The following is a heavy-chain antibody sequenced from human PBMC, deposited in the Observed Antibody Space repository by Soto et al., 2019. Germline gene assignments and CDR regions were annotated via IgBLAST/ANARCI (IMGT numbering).Heavy chain of an antibody. Sequence: ASVKVSCKASGYTFTSYYMHWVRQAPGQGPEWMGIINPSGGSTSYAQKFQGRVTMTRDTSTSTVYMELSSLRSEDTAVYYCARDRGGREYYYYYGMDVWGQGTTVTVSS. V-gene: IGHV1-46*01. CDR1: GYTFTSYY. J-gene: IGHJ6*02. CDR3: ARDRGGREYYYYYGMDV. CDR2: INPSGGST. D-gene: IGHD3-10*01.